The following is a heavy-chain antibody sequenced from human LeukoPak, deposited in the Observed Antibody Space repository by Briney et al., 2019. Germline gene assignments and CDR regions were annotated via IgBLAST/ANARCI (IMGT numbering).Heavy chain of an antibody. CDR1: GFTFSNYR. D-gene: IGHD3-10*01. Sequence: GGSLRLSCAASGFTFSNYRMNWVRQAPGKGLEWVSGISGSGGNTYYPDSVRGRFTISRDNSKNTLSLQMNSLRAEDTAVYYCAKEHYGSGMTTFDYWGQGTLVTVSS. CDR3: AKEHYGSGMTTFDY. CDR2: ISGSGGNT. J-gene: IGHJ4*02. V-gene: IGHV3-23*01.